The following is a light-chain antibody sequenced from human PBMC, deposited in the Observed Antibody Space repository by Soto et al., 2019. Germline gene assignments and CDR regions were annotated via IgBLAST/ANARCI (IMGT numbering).Light chain of an antibody. J-gene: IGKJ4*01. CDR1: QSVSTN. Sequence: EIVMTQSPATLSVSPGERATLSCRASQSVSTNLAWYQQKPGQSPRLLIYGASTRATGVPARFSGSGSGTEFTLTISSLQSEDFALYYCQQYNHWPPLTFGGGTKVEIK. V-gene: IGKV3-15*01. CDR2: GAS. CDR3: QQYNHWPPLT.